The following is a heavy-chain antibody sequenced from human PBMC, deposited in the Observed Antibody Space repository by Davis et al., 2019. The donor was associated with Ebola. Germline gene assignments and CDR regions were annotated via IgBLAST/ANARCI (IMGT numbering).Heavy chain of an antibody. J-gene: IGHJ5*02. CDR1: GFPLSIRGVG. D-gene: IGHD3-3*01. CDR2: IYWDEEK. CDR3: AHTYSITIFGHRSHNWFDP. V-gene: IGHV2-5*02. Sequence: SGHTLAHPTYPLTLTCTFPGFPLSIRGVGVGWIRQPPGKALEWLGLIYWDEEKRYSPSVKSRLTITKDTSKNQVVLTMTNMDPVDTATYYCAHTYSITIFGHRSHNWFDPWGQGTLVTVSS.